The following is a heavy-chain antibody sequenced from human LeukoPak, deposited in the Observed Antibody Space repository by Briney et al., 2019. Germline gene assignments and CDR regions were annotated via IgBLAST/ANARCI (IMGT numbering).Heavy chain of an antibody. V-gene: IGHV4-39*07. D-gene: IGHD3-10*01. CDR1: GGSISSSSYY. J-gene: IGHJ6*03. Sequence: SETLSLTCTVSGGSISSSSYYWGWIRQPPGKGLEWIGSIYYSGSTYYNPSLKSRVTISVDTSKNQFSLKLSSVTAADTAVYYCARDARGEQGPPYYYMDVWGKGTTVTVSS. CDR3: ARDARGEQGPPYYYMDV. CDR2: IYYSGST.